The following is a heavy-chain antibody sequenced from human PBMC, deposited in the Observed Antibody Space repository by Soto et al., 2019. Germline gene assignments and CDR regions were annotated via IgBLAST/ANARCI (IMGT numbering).Heavy chain of an antibody. V-gene: IGHV4-34*01. CDR2: LNDSGGT. D-gene: IGHD2-15*01. CDR3: ARGDRLLSIYDS. CDR1: GGSFSGYY. J-gene: IGHJ4*02. Sequence: PSETLSLTCAVYGGSFSGYYWSWIRQPPGKGLEWIGELNDSGGTNYNASLKSRVSISGDTSKNQFSLRLTSVTTADTAVYFCARGDRLLSIYDSWGQGTQVTVSS.